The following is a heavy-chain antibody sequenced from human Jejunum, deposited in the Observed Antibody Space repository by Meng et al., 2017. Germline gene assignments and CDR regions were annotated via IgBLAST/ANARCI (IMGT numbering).Heavy chain of an antibody. D-gene: IGHD3-16*01. CDR1: GFTFSSVS. J-gene: IGHJ4*02. Sequence: GESLKISCAASGFTFSSVSMNWIRQAPGKGLEWISSISGSSASISYADSVKGRFTVSRDNAKNSLYLQMNSLRVEDTAVYYCARGSYGSYEYWGQGILVTVSS. CDR2: ISGSSASI. CDR3: ARGSYGSYEY. V-gene: IGHV3-21*01.